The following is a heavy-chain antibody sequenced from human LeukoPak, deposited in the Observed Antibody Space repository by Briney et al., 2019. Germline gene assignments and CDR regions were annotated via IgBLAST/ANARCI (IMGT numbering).Heavy chain of an antibody. J-gene: IGHJ5*02. CDR3: ASAGGDDFWSGSGAQNWFDP. D-gene: IGHD3-3*01. V-gene: IGHV4-59*01. Sequence: SETLSLTCTVSGGSISSYYWSWIRQPPGKGLEWIGYIYYSGSTNYNPSLKSRVTISVDTSKNQFSLKLSSVTAADTAVYYCASAGGDDFWSGSGAQNWFDPWGQGTLVTVSS. CDR1: GGSISSYY. CDR2: IYYSGST.